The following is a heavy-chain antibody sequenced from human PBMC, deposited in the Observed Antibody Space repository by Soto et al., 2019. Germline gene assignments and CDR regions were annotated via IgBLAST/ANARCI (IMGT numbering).Heavy chain of an antibody. CDR2: INPNSGGT. V-gene: IGHV1-2*04. Sequence: ASVKVSCKASGYSFTGYYMHWVRQAPGQGLEWMGWINPNSGGTNYAQKFQGWVTMTRDTSISTAYMELSRLRSDDTAVYYCARGTAGDFWSGYYSSTYMDVWGKGTTVTVSS. D-gene: IGHD3-3*01. CDR1: GYSFTGYY. CDR3: ARGTAGDFWSGYYSSTYMDV. J-gene: IGHJ6*03.